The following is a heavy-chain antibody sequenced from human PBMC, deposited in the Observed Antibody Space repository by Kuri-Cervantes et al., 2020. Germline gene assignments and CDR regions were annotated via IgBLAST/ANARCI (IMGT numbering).Heavy chain of an antibody. CDR3: ASHYYGSGSPTRVYYYYGMDV. J-gene: IGHJ6*02. D-gene: IGHD3-10*01. Sequence: GESLKISCAASGFTFSSYWMSWVRQAPGKGLEWVANTKQDGSEKYYVDSVKGRFTISRDNAKNSLYLQMNSLRAEDTAVYYCASHYYGSGSPTRVYYYYGMDVWGQGTTVTVSS. V-gene: IGHV3-7*01. CDR1: GFTFSSYW. CDR2: TKQDGSEK.